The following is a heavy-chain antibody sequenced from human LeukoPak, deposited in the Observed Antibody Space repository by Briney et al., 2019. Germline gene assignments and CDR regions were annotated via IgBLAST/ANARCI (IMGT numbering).Heavy chain of an antibody. CDR2: IYTSGST. Sequence: SETLSLTCTVSGGSISSYYWSWPRQPAGKGLEWIGRIYTSGSTNYNPSLKSRVTMSVDTSKNQFSLKLSSVTAADTAVYYCARDLMIVVAYDAFDIWGQGTMVTVSS. CDR1: GGSISSYY. V-gene: IGHV4-4*07. CDR3: ARDLMIVVAYDAFDI. J-gene: IGHJ3*02. D-gene: IGHD3-22*01.